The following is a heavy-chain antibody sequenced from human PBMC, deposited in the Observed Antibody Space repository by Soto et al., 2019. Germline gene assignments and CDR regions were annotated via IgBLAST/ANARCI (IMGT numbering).Heavy chain of an antibody. V-gene: IGHV4-34*01. D-gene: IGHD6-6*01. CDR1: GGSFSGYY. J-gene: IGHJ3*02. CDR2: INHSGST. Sequence: QVQLQQWGAGLLKPSETLSLTCAVYGGSFSGYYWSWIRQPPGKGLEWIGEINHSGSTNYNPSLKGRFTISVVTSENPFSLLLSSVTAADTAVYYCARGVKQLGTRASFDIWCQGTMVTVSS. CDR3: ARGVKQLGTRASFDI.